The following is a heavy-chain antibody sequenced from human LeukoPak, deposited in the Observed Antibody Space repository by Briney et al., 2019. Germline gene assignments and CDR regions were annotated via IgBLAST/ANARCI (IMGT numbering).Heavy chain of an antibody. V-gene: IGHV3-23*01. CDR1: GFTFSTYV. CDR3: ATTPGAYYYYHMDV. J-gene: IGHJ6*02. Sequence: GGSLRLSCAASGFTFSTYVMTWVRQAPGKGLEWISAILGSGGGTYYTDSVKGRFTISRDNSKNTLYLQMNSLRAEDTAVYYCATTPGAYYYYHMDVWGQGTTVTVSS. D-gene: IGHD3-10*01. CDR2: ILGSGGGT.